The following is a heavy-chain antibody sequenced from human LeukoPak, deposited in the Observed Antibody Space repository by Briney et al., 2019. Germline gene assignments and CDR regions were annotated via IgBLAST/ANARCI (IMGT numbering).Heavy chain of an antibody. CDR3: ARELWFANAPGSWLDP. Sequence: SETLSLTCVVSGDSISSGAYSWSWIRQPPGKGLEWIGYIFHTGSTFYNPSLKSRLTISVDNSKNQFSLRLSSVPAADTAVYYCARELWFANAPGSWLDPWGQGTLVTVSS. CDR1: GDSISSGAYS. D-gene: IGHD3-10*01. V-gene: IGHV4-30-2*01. CDR2: IFHTGST. J-gene: IGHJ5*02.